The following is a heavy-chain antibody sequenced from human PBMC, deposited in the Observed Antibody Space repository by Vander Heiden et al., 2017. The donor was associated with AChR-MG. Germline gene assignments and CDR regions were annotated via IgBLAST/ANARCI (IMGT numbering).Heavy chain of an antibody. Sequence: EVQLVESGGGLFQPGGSLRLSCAASGFTFSSYWMSWVRQAPGKGLEWVANIKQDGSEKYYVDSVKGRFTISRDNAKNSLYLQMNSLRAEDTAVYYCARDGLGPHYYYYGMDVWGQGTTVTVSS. CDR1: GFTFSSYW. V-gene: IGHV3-7*01. CDR2: IKQDGSEK. D-gene: IGHD6-19*01. J-gene: IGHJ6*02. CDR3: ARDGLGPHYYYYGMDV.